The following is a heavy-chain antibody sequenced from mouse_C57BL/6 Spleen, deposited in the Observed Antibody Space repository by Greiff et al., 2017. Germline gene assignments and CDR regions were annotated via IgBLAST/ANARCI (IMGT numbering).Heavy chain of an antibody. Sequence: QVQLQQSGAELVKPGASVKLSCKASGYTFTSYWLHWVKQRPGQGLEWIGMIHPNSGSTNYNEKFKSKATLTVDKSSSTAYMQLSSLTSEDSAVYYCARHGYDGYFDVWGTGTTVTVSS. CDR2: IHPNSGST. D-gene: IGHD2-2*01. J-gene: IGHJ1*03. CDR1: GYTFTSYW. CDR3: ARHGYDGYFDV. V-gene: IGHV1-64*01.